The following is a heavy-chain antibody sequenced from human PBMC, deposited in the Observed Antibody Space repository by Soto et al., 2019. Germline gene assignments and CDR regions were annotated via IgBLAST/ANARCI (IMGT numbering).Heavy chain of an antibody. V-gene: IGHV3-21*01. J-gene: IGHJ6*02. CDR2: ISSSSSYI. CDR1: GFTFSSYS. CDR3: ARNGNDVYYYYGMDV. Sequence: LRLSCAASGFTFSSYSMNWVRQAPGKGLEWVSSISSSSSYIYYADSVKGRFTISRDNAKNSLYLQMNSLRAEDTAVYYCARNGNDVYYYYGMDVWGQGTTVTVSS. D-gene: IGHD1-1*01.